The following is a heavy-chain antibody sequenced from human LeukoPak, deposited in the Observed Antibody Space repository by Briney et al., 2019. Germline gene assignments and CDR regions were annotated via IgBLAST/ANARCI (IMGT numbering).Heavy chain of an antibody. D-gene: IGHD5-24*01. CDR3: VRGGQGDGYSADEAFDM. CDR1: GDSVSSNSAA. V-gene: IGHV6-1*01. Sequence: TLSLTCAISGDSVSSNSAAWNWIRQSPSRGLEWLGRTYYRSKWYSDYAISVKNRITIKPDTSKNQFSLQLNSVTPEDTAVYYCVRGGQGDGYSADEAFDMWGQGTMVTVSS. CDR2: TYYRSKWYS. J-gene: IGHJ3*02.